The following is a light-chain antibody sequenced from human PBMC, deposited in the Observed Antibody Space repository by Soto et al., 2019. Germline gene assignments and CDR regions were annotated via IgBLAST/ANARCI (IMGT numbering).Light chain of an antibody. CDR3: CSYAGSSTFYV. Sequence: QSVLTQPAPVSGSPGQSITISCTGTSSYVGRYNLVSWYQQHPGKAPKLMIYEVSKRPSGVSNRFSGSKSGNTASLTISGLQAEDEADYYCCSYAGSSTFYVFGTGTKVTVL. J-gene: IGLJ1*01. CDR1: SSYVGRYNL. CDR2: EVS. V-gene: IGLV2-23*02.